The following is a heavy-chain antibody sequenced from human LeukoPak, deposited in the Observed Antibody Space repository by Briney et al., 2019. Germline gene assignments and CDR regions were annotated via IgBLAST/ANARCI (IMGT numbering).Heavy chain of an antibody. CDR2: IYPGDSDT. V-gene: IGHV5-51*01. CDR3: ARRRHQVGDFDFHY. CDR1: GYSFTNYW. Sequence: GGSLKISCKGSGYSFTNYWIAGVRPMRGKGLEWMGIIYPGDSDTRYSPSFQGQVTISADKSIRTAYLQWSSLKASDTAMYYCARRRHQVGDFDFHYWGEGTLVTVSA. J-gene: IGHJ4*02. D-gene: IGHD3-16*01.